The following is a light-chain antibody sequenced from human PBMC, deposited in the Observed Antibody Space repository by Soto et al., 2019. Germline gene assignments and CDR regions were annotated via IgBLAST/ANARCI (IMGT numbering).Light chain of an antibody. CDR1: QSVSSSY. J-gene: IGKJ4*02. CDR2: GAS. V-gene: IGKV3-20*01. CDR3: QQYGSPPLT. Sequence: EIVLTQSPGTLSLSPGERATLSCRASQSVSSSYLAWYQQKPGQAPRLLIYGASSRATGIPDRFSGSGSGTDFTLTISRLEPDDSAVYYCQQYGSPPLTFGGGTKVEIK.